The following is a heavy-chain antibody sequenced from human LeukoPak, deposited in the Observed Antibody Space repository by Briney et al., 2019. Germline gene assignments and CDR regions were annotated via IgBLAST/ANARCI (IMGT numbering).Heavy chain of an antibody. D-gene: IGHD3-3*01. CDR1: GGSISSYY. J-gene: IGHJ3*02. V-gene: IGHV4-4*07. CDR3: ARELPYYDFWSGDAFDI. CDR2: IYTSGST. Sequence: TSETLSLTCTVSGGSISSYYWSWIRQPAGKGLEWIGRIYTSGSTNYNPSLKSRVTMSVDTSKNQFSLKLSSVTAADTAVYYCARELPYYDFWSGDAFDIWGQGTMVTVSS.